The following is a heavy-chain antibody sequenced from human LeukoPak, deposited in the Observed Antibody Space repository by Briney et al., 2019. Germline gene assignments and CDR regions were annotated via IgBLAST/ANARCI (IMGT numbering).Heavy chain of an antibody. CDR2: KSYDGSNK. CDR3: AKDVYYYDSSGPDY. V-gene: IGHV3-30*18. J-gene: IGHJ4*02. D-gene: IGHD3-22*01. Sequence: PGGSLRLSCAASGFTFSSYGMHWVRQAPGKGLEWVAVKSYDGSNKYYADSVKGRFTISRDNSKNTLYLQMNSLRAEDTAVYYCAKDVYYYDSSGPDYWGQGTLVTVSS. CDR1: GFTFSSYG.